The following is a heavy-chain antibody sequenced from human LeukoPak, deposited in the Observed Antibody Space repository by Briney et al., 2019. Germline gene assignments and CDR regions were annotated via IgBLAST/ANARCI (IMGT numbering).Heavy chain of an antibody. D-gene: IGHD2-15*01. V-gene: IGHV4-34*01. CDR2: INHSGST. CDR3: AVVVAAIGLVY. J-gene: IGHJ4*02. CDR1: GGSFSGYY. Sequence: PSETLSLTCAVYGGSFSGYYWSWIRQPPGEGLEWIGEINHSGSTNYNPSLKSRVTISVDTSKNQFSLKLSSVTAADTAVYYCAVVVAAIGLVYWGQGTLVTVSS.